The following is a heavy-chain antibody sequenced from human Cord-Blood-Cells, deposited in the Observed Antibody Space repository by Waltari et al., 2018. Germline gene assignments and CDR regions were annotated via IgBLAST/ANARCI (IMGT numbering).Heavy chain of an antibody. CDR1: GGSISSSSYY. D-gene: IGHD6-13*01. Sequence: QLQLQESGPGLVKPSETLSLTCTVSGGSISSSSYYWGWIRQPPGKGLEWIGSIYYSGSTYYHPSLKSRVTISVDTSKNQFSLKLSSVTAADTAVYYCARRRDSSSWYFDYWGQGTLVTVSS. CDR2: IYYSGST. J-gene: IGHJ4*02. CDR3: ARRRDSSSWYFDY. V-gene: IGHV4-39*01.